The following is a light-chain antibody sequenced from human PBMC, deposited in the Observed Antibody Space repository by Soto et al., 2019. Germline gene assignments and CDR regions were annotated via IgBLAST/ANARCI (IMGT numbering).Light chain of an antibody. J-gene: IGLJ1*01. CDR1: SSDVGGYEY. Sequence: QSVLSQPASVSGSPGQSITISCTGTSSDVGGYEYVSWYQHQPGKAPKLIIYDVTNRPSGVSNRFSGSKSGNTASLTIPGIQTEDEADYYCGSITSSSTSVFGTGTKVTVL. CDR2: DVT. CDR3: GSITSSSTSV. V-gene: IGLV2-14*01.